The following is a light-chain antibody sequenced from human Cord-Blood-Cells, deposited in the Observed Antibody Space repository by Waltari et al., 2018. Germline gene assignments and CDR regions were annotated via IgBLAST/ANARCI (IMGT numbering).Light chain of an antibody. Sequence: SVLTQPPSASGTPGQRLTISCPGSSSNLGSNTVTWYQQPPGTAPKLLIYSNNQRPSGVPDRFSGSKSGTSASLAISGLQSEDEADYYCAAWDDSLNVWVFGGGTKLTVL. J-gene: IGLJ3*02. CDR3: AAWDDSLNVWV. V-gene: IGLV1-44*01. CDR2: SNN. CDR1: SSNLGSNT.